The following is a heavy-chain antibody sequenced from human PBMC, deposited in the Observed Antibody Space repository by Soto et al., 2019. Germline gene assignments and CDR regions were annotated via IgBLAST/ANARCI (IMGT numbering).Heavy chain of an antibody. CDR3: AGGLGGGYDFWSGYTPFFY. CDR2: MNPQSGNT. J-gene: IGHJ4*02. D-gene: IGHD3-3*01. V-gene: IGHV1-8*01. CDR1: GYTFTSSD. Sequence: GASVKVSCKASGYTFTSSDISWVRQATGQGLEWMGWMNPQSGNTGYGQKFQGRVTMTRNTSISTAYMELSSLRSEDTAVYYCAGGLGGGYDFWSGYTPFFYWGQGTLVTVSS.